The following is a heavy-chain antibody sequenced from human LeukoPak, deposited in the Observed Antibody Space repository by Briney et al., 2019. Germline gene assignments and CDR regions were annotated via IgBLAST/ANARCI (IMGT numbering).Heavy chain of an antibody. CDR3: ARESEYSRSVVMEY. CDR1: GYTFTTYG. D-gene: IGHD6-6*01. CDR2: ISAYNGNT. Sequence: ASVKVSCKASGYTFTTYGISWVRQAPGQGLEWMGWISAYNGNTNYAQKVQGRVTMTRDTSTSTAYVELRSLTSDDTAVYYCARESEYSRSVVMEYWGQGTLVTVSS. J-gene: IGHJ4*02. V-gene: IGHV1-18*01.